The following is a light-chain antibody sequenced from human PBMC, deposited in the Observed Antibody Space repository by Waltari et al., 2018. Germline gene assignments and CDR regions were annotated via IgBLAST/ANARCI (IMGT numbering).Light chain of an antibody. V-gene: IGKV3-15*01. CDR1: QSVSSN. CDR3: QQYNNWPPWT. J-gene: IGKJ1*01. CDR2: GAS. Sequence: EVVMTQSPATLSVSPGERATLPCRASQSVSSNLAWYPQKPGQAPRLLIYGASTGATGIPARFSGVGSETEFALSISRMQSEEFAVYYCQQYNNWPPWTFGRGTKVGIK.